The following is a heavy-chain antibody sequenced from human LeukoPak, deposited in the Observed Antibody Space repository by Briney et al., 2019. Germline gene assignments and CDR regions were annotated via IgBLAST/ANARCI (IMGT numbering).Heavy chain of an antibody. J-gene: IGHJ4*02. Sequence: PSETLSLTCTVSGGSISSSSYYWGWIRQPPGKGLEWIGYIYYSGSTNYNPSLKSRVTISVDTSKSQFSLKLSSVTAADTAVYYCARGVGYCSGGSCYYFDYWGQGTLVTVSS. CDR2: IYYSGST. V-gene: IGHV4-61*05. D-gene: IGHD2-15*01. CDR3: ARGVGYCSGGSCYYFDY. CDR1: GGSISSSSYY.